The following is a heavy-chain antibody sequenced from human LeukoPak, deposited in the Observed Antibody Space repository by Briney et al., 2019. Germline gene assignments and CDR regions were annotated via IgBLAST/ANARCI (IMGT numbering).Heavy chain of an antibody. J-gene: IGHJ6*03. Sequence: PGGSLRLSCAASGFILSRYGMHWVRQAPGKGLEWVAFIRYDGNEKYYTDSVKGRFTISRDNSKNTLYLQMNSLRAEDTAVYYCAKFQVWYSKAMDVWGKGTTVTISS. CDR2: IRYDGNEK. V-gene: IGHV3-30*02. CDR1: GFILSRYG. D-gene: IGHD6-13*01. CDR3: AKFQVWYSKAMDV.